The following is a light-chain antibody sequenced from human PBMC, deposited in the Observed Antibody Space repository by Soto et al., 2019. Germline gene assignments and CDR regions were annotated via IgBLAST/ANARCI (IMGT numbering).Light chain of an antibody. CDR3: QQYNSYLRT. V-gene: IGKV1-5*01. J-gene: IGKJ1*01. CDR1: QSISSW. Sequence: DIQMTQSPSTLSASVGDRVTITCRASQSISSWLAWYQQKPGKAPKLLIYDASSLESGVPSRFSGSGSGTEFTLTISSLQPDDFATYYCQQYNSYLRTFGQATKVEIK. CDR2: DAS.